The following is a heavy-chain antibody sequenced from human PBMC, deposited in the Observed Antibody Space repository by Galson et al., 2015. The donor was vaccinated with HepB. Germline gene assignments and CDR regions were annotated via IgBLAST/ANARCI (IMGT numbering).Heavy chain of an antibody. J-gene: IGHJ4*02. CDR3: ARRVDTSIRSFFDS. CDR1: GYSFTTYW. CDR2: IYPGDSNT. Sequence: QSGAEVKKPGESLMLSCKGSGYSFTTYWIGWVRQMPGKGLEWMGIIYPGDSNTIYSPSFQGQVTISADNSISTAYLQWSSLKASDTAMYYCARRVDTSIRSFFDSWGQGTLVTVSS. V-gene: IGHV5-51*01. D-gene: IGHD5-18*01.